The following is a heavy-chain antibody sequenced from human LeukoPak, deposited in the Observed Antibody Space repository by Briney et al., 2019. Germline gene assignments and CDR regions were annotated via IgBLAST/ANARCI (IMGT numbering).Heavy chain of an antibody. V-gene: IGHV3-11*01. J-gene: IGHJ4*02. Sequence: GGSLRLSCAVSGFTFSDYYMSWIRQAPGKGLEWVSYISSSGSTIYYADSVKGRFTISRDNAKNSLYLQMNSLRAEDTAVYYCARELVRYYFDYWGQGTLVTVSS. CDR2: ISSSGSTI. CDR3: ARELVRYYFDY. CDR1: GFTFSDYY.